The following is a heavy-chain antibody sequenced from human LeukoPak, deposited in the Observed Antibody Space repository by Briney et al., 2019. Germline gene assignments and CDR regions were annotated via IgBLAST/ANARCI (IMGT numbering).Heavy chain of an antibody. CDR1: GGTFSSYA. D-gene: IGHD3-22*01. V-gene: IGHV1-69*13. J-gene: IGHJ5*02. CDR3: ARDYYYDSSGYWFDP. CDR2: IIPIFGTA. Sequence: ASVKVSCKASGGTFSSYAISWVRQAPGQGLEWTGGIIPIFGTANYAQKFQGRVTITADESTSTAYMELSSLRSEDTAVYYCARDYYYDSSGYWFDPWGQGTLVTVSS.